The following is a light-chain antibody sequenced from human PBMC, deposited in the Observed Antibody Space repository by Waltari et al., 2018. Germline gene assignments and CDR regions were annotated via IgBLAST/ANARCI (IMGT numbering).Light chain of an antibody. V-gene: IGKV1-12*01. CDR2: DAS. CDR3: QHRSSWPLT. CDR1: QGISSR. J-gene: IGKJ4*02. Sequence: DIQMTQSPSSVSASVGDRVTLTCRASQGISSRLAWYQQKPGKAPKFLIYDASSLQSGVPSRCSGSGSGTDFTLTITSLEPEDSAVYYCQHRSSWPLTFGGGTKVEI.